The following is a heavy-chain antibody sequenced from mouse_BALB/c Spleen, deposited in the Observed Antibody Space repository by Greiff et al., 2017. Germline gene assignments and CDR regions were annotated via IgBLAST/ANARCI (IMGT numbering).Heavy chain of an antibody. Sequence: VQLQQPGAELVKPGASVKLSCKASGYTFTSYWMHWVKQRPGQGLEWIGEINPSNGRTNYNEKFKSKATLTVDKSSSTAYMQLSSLTSEDSAVYYCAREGVGLFAYWGQGTLVTVSA. CDR3: AREGVGLFAY. CDR1: GYTFTSYW. V-gene: IGHV1S81*02. CDR2: INPSNGRT. J-gene: IGHJ3*01. D-gene: IGHD4-1*01.